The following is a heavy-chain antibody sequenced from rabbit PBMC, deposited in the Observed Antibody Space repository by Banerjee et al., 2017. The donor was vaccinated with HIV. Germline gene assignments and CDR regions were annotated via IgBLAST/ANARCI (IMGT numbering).Heavy chain of an antibody. V-gene: IGHV1S45*01. J-gene: IGHJ4*01. D-gene: IGHD4-1*01. CDR1: GFSFSNRYV. Sequence: QEQLEESGGDLVKPEGSLTLTCTASGFSFSNRYVMCWVRQAPGKGLEWIGCIDLFFGSTYYATWVNGRFTISSHNAQNTLYLQLNSLTAADTATYFCVRVNSGLNLRGQGTLVTVS. CDR2: IDLFFGST. CDR3: VRVNSGLNL.